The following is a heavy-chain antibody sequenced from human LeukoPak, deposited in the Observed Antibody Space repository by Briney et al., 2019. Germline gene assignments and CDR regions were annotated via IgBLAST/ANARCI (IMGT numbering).Heavy chain of an antibody. J-gene: IGHJ3*02. V-gene: IGHV4-59*01. D-gene: IGHD6-19*01. CDR1: GCSISNSY. CDR3: VRGHLVGGWFKYDAFDI. CDR2: IYYSWST. Sequence: SETLSLTCTVSGCSISNSYWTWIRQPPGKGLAWIGHIYYSWSTNYNPYLKSRVTISINRSRKYFSLKLSSATAADTAVYYCVRGHLVGGWFKYDAFDIWGQGIIVTVSS.